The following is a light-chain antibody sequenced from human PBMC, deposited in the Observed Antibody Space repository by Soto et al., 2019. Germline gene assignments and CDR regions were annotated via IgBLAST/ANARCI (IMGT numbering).Light chain of an antibody. V-gene: IGLV2-14*01. J-gene: IGLJ1*01. CDR3: SSYKNSSILYV. CDR1: SSDVGRYNY. Sequence: QSALTQPASVSGSPGQSITISCTGSSSDVGRYNYVSWYRRHQGKAPKLIIYEVTHRASGLSDRFSGSKSGNTASLTISGLQAEDEADYYCSSYKNSSILYVFGTGTKVTVL. CDR2: EVT.